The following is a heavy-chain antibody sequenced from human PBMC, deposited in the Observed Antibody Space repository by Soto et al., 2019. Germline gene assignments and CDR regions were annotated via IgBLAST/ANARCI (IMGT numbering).Heavy chain of an antibody. CDR2: MSHSGGT. CDR3: ARVERGTATTVVDAFDI. CDR1: GGSVSSGSYY. V-gene: IGHV4-34*01. D-gene: IGHD1-1*01. Sequence: QVQLQQWGAGLLKPSETLSLTCAVYGGSVSSGSYYWSCIRQPPGKGLEWIGEMSHSGGTHFNPSLKSRVTISVDTSKNQFSLKMSFVTAADTALYYCARVERGTATTVVDAFDIWGPGTMVTVSS. J-gene: IGHJ3*02.